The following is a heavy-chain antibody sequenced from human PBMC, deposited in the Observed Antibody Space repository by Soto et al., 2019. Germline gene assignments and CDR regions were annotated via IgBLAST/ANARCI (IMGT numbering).Heavy chain of an antibody. CDR3: VDLSLRAGGVPVY. Sequence: EVQLLESGGGLVQPGGSLRLSCAASGFTFSSYAMSWVRQAPGKGLEWVSAISGSGGSTYYADSVKGRFTISRDNSKNTLYLQMNSLRAEDTAVSYCVDLSLRAGGVPVYWGQGTLVTVSS. CDR1: GFTFSSYA. D-gene: IGHD3-16*01. V-gene: IGHV3-23*01. CDR2: ISGSGGST. J-gene: IGHJ4*02.